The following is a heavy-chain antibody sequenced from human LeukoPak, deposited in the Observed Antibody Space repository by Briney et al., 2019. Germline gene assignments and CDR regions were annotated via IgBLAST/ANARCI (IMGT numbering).Heavy chain of an antibody. Sequence: SETLSLTCAVSGGSISSYYWSWIRQPPGKGLEWIGEINHSGSTNYNPSLKSRVTISVDTSKNQFSLKLSSVTAADTAVYYCARGIAAAAASGFDPWGQGTLVTVSS. CDR2: INHSGST. V-gene: IGHV4-34*01. D-gene: IGHD6-13*01. CDR1: GGSISSYY. CDR3: ARGIAAAAASGFDP. J-gene: IGHJ5*02.